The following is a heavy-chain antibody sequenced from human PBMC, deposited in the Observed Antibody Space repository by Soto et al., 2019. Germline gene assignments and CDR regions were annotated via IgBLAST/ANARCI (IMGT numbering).Heavy chain of an antibody. J-gene: IGHJ3*01. Sequence: TLSLTCTLSGVSITSGAYYWTWVRQHPGEGLEWIGYIYYNGNTYFSPSLKSRLTISIDTSKNQFSLKLSSVTAADTAMYYCARARLRAVYAFDFWGQGTMVTVSS. CDR3: ARARLRAVYAFDF. CDR2: IYYNGNT. V-gene: IGHV4-31*03. CDR1: GVSITSGAYY. D-gene: IGHD4-17*01.